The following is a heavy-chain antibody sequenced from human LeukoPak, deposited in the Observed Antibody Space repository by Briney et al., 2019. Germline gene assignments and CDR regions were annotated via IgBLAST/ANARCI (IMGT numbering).Heavy chain of an antibody. V-gene: IGHV4-39*01. J-gene: IGHJ4*02. CDR3: ASSTMVVTPLSDHIDY. D-gene: IGHD4-23*01. CDR1: GGSISSSSYY. Sequence: SETLSLTCTVSGGSISSSSYYWGWTRQPPGKGLEWIGSIYYSGSTYYNPSLKSRVTISVDTSKNQFSLKLSSVTAADTAVYYCASSTMVVTPLSDHIDYWGQGTLVTVSS. CDR2: IYYSGST.